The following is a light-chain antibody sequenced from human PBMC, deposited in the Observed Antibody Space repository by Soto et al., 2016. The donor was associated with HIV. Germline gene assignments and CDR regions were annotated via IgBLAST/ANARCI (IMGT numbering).Light chain of an antibody. V-gene: IGLV3-21*03. J-gene: IGLJ2*01. CDR3: QVWDSSSDVV. CDR2: EDS. Sequence: SYELTQPPSVSVAPGKTARITCGGNNIGSESVHWYQQRPGQAPVLVVYEDSDRPSGIPERFSGSNSGNTATLTISRVEAGDEADYYCQVWDSSSDVVFGGGTKLTVL. CDR1: NIGSES.